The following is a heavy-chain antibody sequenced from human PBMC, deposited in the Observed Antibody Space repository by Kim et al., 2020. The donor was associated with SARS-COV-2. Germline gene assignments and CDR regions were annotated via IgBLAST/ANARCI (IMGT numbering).Heavy chain of an antibody. V-gene: IGHV3-30*04. CDR2: ISYDGSNK. D-gene: IGHD4-17*01. J-gene: IGHJ6*02. CDR3: ARDGPITDYGDSEVGYYGMDV. CDR1: GFTFSSYA. Sequence: GGSLRLSCAASGFTFSSYAMHWVRQAPGKGLEWVAVISYDGSNKYYADSVKGRFTISRDNSKNTLYLQMNSLRAEDTAVYYCARDGPITDYGDSEVGYYGMDVWGQGTTVTVSS.